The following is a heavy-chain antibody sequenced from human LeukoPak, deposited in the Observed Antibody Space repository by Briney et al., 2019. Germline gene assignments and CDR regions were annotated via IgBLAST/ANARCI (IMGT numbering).Heavy chain of an antibody. J-gene: IGHJ4*02. V-gene: IGHV1-58*02. CDR2: IVVGSGNT. CDR3: ARDRGDYYGSGYFDY. D-gene: IGHD3-10*01. Sequence: SVKVSCKASGFTFTSSAMQWVRQARGQRLEWIGWIVVGSGNTNYAQKFQGRVTITRDTSASTAYMELSSLRSEDTAVYYCARDRGDYYGSGYFDYWGQGTLVTVSS. CDR1: GFTFTSSA.